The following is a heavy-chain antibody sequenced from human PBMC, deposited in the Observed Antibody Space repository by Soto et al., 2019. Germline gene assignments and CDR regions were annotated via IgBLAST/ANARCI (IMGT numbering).Heavy chain of an antibody. CDR1: GYPLTSYS. CDR3: ARDFLQDIVVVPATYNWFDP. D-gene: IGHD2-2*01. Sequence: GPMEVSRKASGYPLTSYSIHLVRPGPRQRLEWMGWINAGNGNTKYSQKFQGRVTITRDTSASTAYMELSSLRSEDTAVYYCARDFLQDIVVVPATYNWFDPWGRGTLVTVSS. V-gene: IGHV1-3*01. J-gene: IGHJ5*02. CDR2: INAGNGNT.